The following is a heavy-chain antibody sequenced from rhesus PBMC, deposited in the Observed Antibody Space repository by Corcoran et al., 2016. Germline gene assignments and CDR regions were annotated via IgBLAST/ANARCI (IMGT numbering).Heavy chain of an antibody. V-gene: IGHV3S5*01. J-gene: IGHJ6*01. D-gene: IGHD4-17*01. CDR2: ISYSGETT. Sequence: DVHLVETGGGLVQPGGSLRLACTTSGFTFSSYGMTWGRQAPGKGLDGVAGISYSGETTYYAASVKGRFTISRDNSESTLSLQMNSLRAEDTAVYYCARETRRFINYGGYGFDSWGQGVVVTVSS. CDR3: ARETRRFINYGGYGFDS. CDR1: GFTFSSYG.